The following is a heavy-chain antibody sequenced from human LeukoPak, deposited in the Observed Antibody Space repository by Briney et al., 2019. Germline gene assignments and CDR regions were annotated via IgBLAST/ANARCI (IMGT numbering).Heavy chain of an antibody. V-gene: IGHV3-30-3*01. CDR2: ISYDGSNK. Sequence: QPGRSLRLSCAASGFTFSSYAMHWVRQAPGKGLEWVAVISYDGSNKYYADSVKGRFTISRDNSKNTLYLQMNSLRAEDTAVYYCARGDWYSFDHWGQGTLVTVSS. CDR3: ARGDWYSFDH. J-gene: IGHJ4*02. D-gene: IGHD6-19*01. CDR1: GFTFSSYA.